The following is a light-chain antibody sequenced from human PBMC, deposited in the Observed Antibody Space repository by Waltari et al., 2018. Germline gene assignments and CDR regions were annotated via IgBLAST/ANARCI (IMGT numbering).Light chain of an antibody. CDR3: QQYNNWPLFT. Sequence: EIVMTQSPATLSVSPGERATLSCRASQRVSSSLAWYQQKPGQAPRLLIYGASTRATGIPGRFSGSGSGTEFTLTISSLQSEDFAVYYCQQYNNWPLFTFGPGTKVDIK. V-gene: IGKV3-15*01. CDR1: QRVSSS. J-gene: IGKJ3*01. CDR2: GAS.